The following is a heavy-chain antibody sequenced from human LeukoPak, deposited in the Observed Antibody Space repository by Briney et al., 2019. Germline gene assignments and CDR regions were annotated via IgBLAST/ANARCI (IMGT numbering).Heavy chain of an antibody. D-gene: IGHD3-3*01. J-gene: IGHJ4*02. V-gene: IGHV4-34*01. CDR2: INHSGST. CDR1: GGSFSGYY. CDR3: ARTYAYYDFWSGYSGFDY. Sequence: PSETLSLTCAVYGGSFSGYYWSWIRQPPGKGLEWIGEINHSGSTNYNPSLKSRVTISVDTSKNQFSLKLSSVTAADTAVYYCARTYAYYDFWSGYSGFDYWGQGTLVTVSS.